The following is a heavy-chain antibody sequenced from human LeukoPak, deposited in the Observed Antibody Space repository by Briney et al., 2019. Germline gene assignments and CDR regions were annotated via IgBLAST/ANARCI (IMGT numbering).Heavy chain of an antibody. CDR1: GGTFSSYA. J-gene: IGHJ3*02. CDR2: IIPIFRTA. Sequence: EASVKVSCKASGGTFSSYAISWVRQAPGQGLEWMVGIIPIFRTANYAQKFQGRVTITADESTSTAYMELSSLRSEDTAVYYCARDRDIVVVPAAEDAFDIWGQGTMVTVSS. CDR3: ARDRDIVVVPAAEDAFDI. D-gene: IGHD2-2*01. V-gene: IGHV1-69*01.